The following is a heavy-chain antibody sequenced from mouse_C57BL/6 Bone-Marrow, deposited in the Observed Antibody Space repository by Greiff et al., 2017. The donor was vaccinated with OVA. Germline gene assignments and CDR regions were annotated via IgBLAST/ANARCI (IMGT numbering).Heavy chain of an antibody. D-gene: IGHD6-1*01. V-gene: IGHV1-52*01. Sequence: QVQLQQPGAELVRPGSSVKLSCKASGYTFTSYWMHWVKQRPIQGLEWIGNIDPSDSETHYNQKFKDKATLTVDKSSSTAYMQLSSLTSEDSAVXDGARAPNSAVVPYWYFDVWGTGTTVTVSS. CDR1: GYTFTSYW. J-gene: IGHJ1*03. CDR2: IDPSDSET. CDR3: ARAPNSAVVPYWYFDV.